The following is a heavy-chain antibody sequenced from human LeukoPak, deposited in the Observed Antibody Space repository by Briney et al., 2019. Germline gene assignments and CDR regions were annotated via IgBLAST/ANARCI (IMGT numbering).Heavy chain of an antibody. V-gene: IGHV5-51*01. D-gene: IGHD4-11*01. J-gene: IGHJ4*02. Sequence: GESLKISCRVFGDNLASYWIGWVRQMPGKGLEWMGIIYPGDSDTRYSPSFQGQVTISAAKSISTAYLQWSSLKASDTAMYYCVRRVGNSKYDYWGQGTLVTVSS. CDR1: GDNLASYW. CDR3: VRRVGNSKYDY. CDR2: IYPGDSDT.